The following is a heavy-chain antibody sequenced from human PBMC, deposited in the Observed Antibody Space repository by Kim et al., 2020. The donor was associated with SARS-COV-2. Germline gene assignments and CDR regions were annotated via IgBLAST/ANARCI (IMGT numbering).Heavy chain of an antibody. Sequence: YNPSLKSRVTISVDTSKNQFSLKLSSVTAADTAVYYCARVRTGKGYGMDVWGQGTTVTVSS. V-gene: IGHV4-34*01. D-gene: IGHD1-1*01. J-gene: IGHJ6*02. CDR3: ARVRTGKGYGMDV.